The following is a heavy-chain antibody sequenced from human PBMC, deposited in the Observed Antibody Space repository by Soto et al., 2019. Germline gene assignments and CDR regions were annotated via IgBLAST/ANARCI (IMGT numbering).Heavy chain of an antibody. CDR2: TYPGDSET. D-gene: IGHD3-16*01. V-gene: IGHV5-51*01. J-gene: IGHJ3*02. CDR3: ARHDYDGLKAYDI. CDR1: GYSFTTYW. Sequence: GEPFKSSFQGSGYSFTTYWIAWVRQMPGKVLELMAITYPGDSETRYSPSFQGQVTISADKSISNAYLQWNSLKASDAAMYYCARHDYDGLKAYDIWGEATMDSVSS.